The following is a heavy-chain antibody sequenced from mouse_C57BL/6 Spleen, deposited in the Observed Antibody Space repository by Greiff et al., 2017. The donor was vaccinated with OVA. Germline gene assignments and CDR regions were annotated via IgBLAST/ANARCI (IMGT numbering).Heavy chain of an antibody. CDR1: GFTFSDAW. CDR2: IRNKANNHAT. Sequence: EVKVEESGGGLVQPGGSMKLSCAASGFTFSDAWMDWVRQSPEKGLEWVAEIRNKANNHATYYAESVKGRFTISRDDSKSSVYLQMNSLRAEDTGIYYCTPTIVPYYAMDYWGQGTSVTVSS. D-gene: IGHD2-12*01. J-gene: IGHJ4*01. CDR3: TPTIVPYYAMDY. V-gene: IGHV6-6*01.